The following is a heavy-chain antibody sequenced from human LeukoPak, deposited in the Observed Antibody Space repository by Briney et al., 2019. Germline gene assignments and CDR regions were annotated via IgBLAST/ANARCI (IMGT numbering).Heavy chain of an antibody. J-gene: IGHJ6*02. CDR1: GESFSGYY. CDR2: IDHSGST. V-gene: IGHV4-34*01. CDR3: ARAGRPTYYGLDV. D-gene: IGHD6-6*01. Sequence: SETLSLTCAVYGESFSGYYWTWIRQPPGKRLEWIAQIDHSGSTKYNPSLKSRVTISADTSKNQFSLKMNSVTAADTAVYYCARAGRPTYYGLDVWGQGTTVTVSS.